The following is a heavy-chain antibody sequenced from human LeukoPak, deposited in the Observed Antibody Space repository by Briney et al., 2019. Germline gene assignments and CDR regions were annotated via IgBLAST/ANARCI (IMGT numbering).Heavy chain of an antibody. V-gene: IGHV4-4*07. CDR3: ARTVTTIHAYYYYGMDV. CDR1: GGSISGYY. D-gene: IGHD4-17*01. CDR2: IHSSGST. Sequence: SETLSLTCTDSGGSISGYYWSWIRQPAGKRLEWMGQIHSSGSTIYNPSLKSRVTMSADTSKNQFSLKLSSVTAADTAVYYCARTVTTIHAYYYYGMDVWGQGTTVTVSS. J-gene: IGHJ6*02.